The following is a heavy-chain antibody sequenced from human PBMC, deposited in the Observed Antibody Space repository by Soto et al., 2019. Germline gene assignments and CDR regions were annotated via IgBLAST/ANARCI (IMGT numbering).Heavy chain of an antibody. CDR1: GYTFTSYL. Sequence: VASVKVSCKASGYTFTSYLIHWVRQAPGQGLEWMGIINPSGGSANYAQKFQGRVNMTRDTSTRTVYMELSSLRSEDTAVYYCARVLGGATRFFVYWGQGTLVTVSS. CDR3: ARVLGGATRFFVY. V-gene: IGHV1-46*01. D-gene: IGHD1-26*01. J-gene: IGHJ4*02. CDR2: INPSGGSA.